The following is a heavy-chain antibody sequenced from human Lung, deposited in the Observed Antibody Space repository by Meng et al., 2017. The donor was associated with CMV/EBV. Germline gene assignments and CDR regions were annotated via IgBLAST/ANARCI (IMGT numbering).Heavy chain of an antibody. CDR3: VRGTLRFLEWFEGGWFDP. CDR1: GYAFTTYW. D-gene: IGHD3-3*01. CDR2: INPADSNT. J-gene: IGHJ5*02. Sequence: GESLKISCKTSGYAFTTYWVGWVRQKPGKGLEWMGIINPADSNTRYSPSFQGQVTISADKSTSTAYLQWSSLRASDTAMYYCVRGTLRFLEWFEGGWFDPWGQGTSITVSS. V-gene: IGHV5-51*01.